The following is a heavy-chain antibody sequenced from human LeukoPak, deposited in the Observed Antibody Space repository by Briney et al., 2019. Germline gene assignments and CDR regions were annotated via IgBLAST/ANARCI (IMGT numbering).Heavy chain of an antibody. Sequence: SETLSLTCAVYGGSFSGYYWSWIRQPPGKGLEWIGEINHSGSTNYNPSLKSRVTISVDTSKNQFSLKLSSVTAADTAVYYCARLSGGSYYYYYYYMDVWGKGPRSPSP. J-gene: IGHJ6*03. V-gene: IGHV4-34*01. D-gene: IGHD1-26*01. CDR1: GGSFSGYY. CDR3: ARLSGGSYYYYYYYMDV. CDR2: INHSGST.